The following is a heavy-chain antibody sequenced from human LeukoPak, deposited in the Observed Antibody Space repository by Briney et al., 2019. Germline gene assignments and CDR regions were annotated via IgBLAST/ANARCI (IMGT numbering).Heavy chain of an antibody. D-gene: IGHD3-10*01. J-gene: IGHJ6*02. CDR2: ISSSSSYI. CDR3: AREGQILWFGEFGMDV. CDR1: GFTFSSYS. V-gene: IGHV3-21*01. Sequence: GGSLRLSCAASGFTFSSYSMNWVRQAPGKGLEWVSSISSSSSYIYYADSVKGRFTISRDNTKNSLYLQMNSLRAEDTAVYYCAREGQILWFGEFGMDVWGQGTTVTVSS.